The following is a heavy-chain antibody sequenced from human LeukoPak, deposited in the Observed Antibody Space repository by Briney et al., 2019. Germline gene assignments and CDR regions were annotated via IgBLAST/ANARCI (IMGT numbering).Heavy chain of an antibody. D-gene: IGHD6-13*01. V-gene: IGHV3-23*01. Sequence: QPGGSLRLSCAASGFTFAIYHMSWVRQAPGKGLEWVATIRGDGFYYADSVKGRFTISRDDSKNTVDVQMKSLRAEDTAVYYCAKSRVGVAGTGGFDTWGRGTLVAVSS. CDR1: GFTFAIYH. CDR2: IRGDGF. CDR3: AKSRVGVAGTGGFDT. J-gene: IGHJ3*02.